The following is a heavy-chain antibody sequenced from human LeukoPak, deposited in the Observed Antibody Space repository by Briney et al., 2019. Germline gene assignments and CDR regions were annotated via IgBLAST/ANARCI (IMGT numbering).Heavy chain of an antibody. CDR1: GYTFTSYY. Sequence: ASVKVSCKASGYTFTSYYMHWVRQAPGQGLEWMGIINPSSGSTSYAQKFQGRVTMTRDTSTSTVYMELSSLRSEDTAVYYCARDSGIVVVPAAMAFDYWGQGTLVTVSS. CDR3: ARDSGIVVVPAAMAFDY. D-gene: IGHD2-2*01. CDR2: INPSSGST. J-gene: IGHJ4*02. V-gene: IGHV1-46*01.